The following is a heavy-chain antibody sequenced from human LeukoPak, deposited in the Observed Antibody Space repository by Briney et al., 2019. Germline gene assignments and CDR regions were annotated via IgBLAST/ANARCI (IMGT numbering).Heavy chain of an antibody. CDR1: GYTFTDYY. J-gene: IGHJ4*02. CDR3: ARYHDGFDY. CDR2: MNPNSGNT. Sequence: ASVKVSCKASGYTFTDYYVNWVRQATGQGLEWMGWMNPNSGNTGYAQKFQGRVTMTRNTSISTAYMELSSLRSEDTAVYYCARYHDGFDYWGQGTLVTVSS. V-gene: IGHV1-8*02. D-gene: IGHD1-1*01.